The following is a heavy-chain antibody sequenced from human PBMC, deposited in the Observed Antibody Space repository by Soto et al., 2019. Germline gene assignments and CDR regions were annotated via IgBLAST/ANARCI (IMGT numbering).Heavy chain of an antibody. V-gene: IGHV3-30-3*01. CDR3: ARDPYGGYIFDS. Sequence: QVQLVESGGGVVQPGTSLRLSCAASGFLFRNHAMHWVRQSPAKGLEWLAVISFDGANIFYAGAAKGRFTISRDNSKQTLYLQLDSLRPEETGVYFCARDPYGGYIFDSWGQGTQVTLSS. J-gene: IGHJ4*02. CDR1: GFLFRNHA. D-gene: IGHD5-12*01. CDR2: ISFDGANI.